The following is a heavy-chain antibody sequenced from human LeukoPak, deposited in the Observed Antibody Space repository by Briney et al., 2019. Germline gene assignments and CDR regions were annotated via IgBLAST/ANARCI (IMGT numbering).Heavy chain of an antibody. D-gene: IGHD6-13*01. CDR1: GYTFTSYG. J-gene: IGHJ5*02. CDR2: ISAYNGNT. V-gene: IGHV1-18*01. CDR3: ARPKGDSSSWDNWFDP. Sequence: ASVKVSCKASGYTFTSYGISWVRQAPGQGLEWMGWISAYNGNTNYAQKLQGRVDMTTDTSTSTAYMELRSLRSDDTAVYYCARPKGDSSSWDNWFDPWGQGTLVTVSS.